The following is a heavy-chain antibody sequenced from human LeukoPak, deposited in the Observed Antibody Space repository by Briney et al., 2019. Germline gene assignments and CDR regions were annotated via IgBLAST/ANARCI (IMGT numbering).Heavy chain of an antibody. CDR2: IWYDGSNK. CDR3: AKSGPGYGYYMDV. J-gene: IGHJ6*03. Sequence: GGSLRLSCVASGFTFSSYGMHWVRQAPGKGLEWVAVIWYDGSNKYYADSVKGRFTISRDNSKNTLYLQMNSLRAEDTAVYYCAKSGPGYGYYMDVWGKGTTVTVSS. CDR1: GFTFSSYG. V-gene: IGHV3-33*08. D-gene: IGHD1-1*01.